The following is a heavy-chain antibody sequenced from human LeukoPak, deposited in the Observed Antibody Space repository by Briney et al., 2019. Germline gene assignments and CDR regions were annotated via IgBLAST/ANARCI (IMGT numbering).Heavy chain of an antibody. D-gene: IGHD3-3*01. V-gene: IGHV4-30-4*01. CDR3: ARVRGIRFLEWLSFDY. J-gene: IGHJ4*02. Sequence: PSETLSLTCTVSGGSISSGDYYWSWIRQPPGKGLEWLGYIYYSGSTYYNPSLKSRVTISVDTSENQFSLKLSSVTAADTAVYYCARVRGIRFLEWLSFDYWGQGTLVTVSS. CDR2: IYYSGST. CDR1: GGSISSGDYY.